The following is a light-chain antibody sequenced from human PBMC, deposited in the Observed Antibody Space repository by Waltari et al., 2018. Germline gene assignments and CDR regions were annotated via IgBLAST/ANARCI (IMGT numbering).Light chain of an antibody. J-gene: IGLJ2*01. Sequence: SYELTQPPSVSVSPGQTARITCAGHALSKQYAYWYQQKPGQAPVLVIYKDTERPSGIPERFSGSSSGTTVTLTISGVQAEDEADYHCQSPDSSGSYVVFGGGTKLTVL. CDR3: QSPDSSGSYVV. V-gene: IGLV3-25*03. CDR1: ALSKQY. CDR2: KDT.